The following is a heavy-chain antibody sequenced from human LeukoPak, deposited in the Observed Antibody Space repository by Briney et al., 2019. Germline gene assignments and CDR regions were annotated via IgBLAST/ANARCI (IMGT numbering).Heavy chain of an antibody. V-gene: IGHV3-53*01. Sequence: GGSLRLSCAVSGFTASTNYLSWVRQAPGKGLEWVSVIYIGGGTYYTDSVKGRFTISRDNSKNTLYLQMNSLRAEDTAVYYCARGGYGSGSYYNNFDYWGQGTLVTVSS. CDR2: IYIGGGT. J-gene: IGHJ4*02. CDR1: GFTASTNY. CDR3: ARGGYGSGSYYNNFDY. D-gene: IGHD3-10*01.